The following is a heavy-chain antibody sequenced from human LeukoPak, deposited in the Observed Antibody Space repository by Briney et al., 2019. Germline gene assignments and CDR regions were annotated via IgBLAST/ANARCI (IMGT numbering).Heavy chain of an antibody. CDR2: ISAYNGKT. CDR3: ARRQGYCTNVVCYEDWFDP. CDR1: TSYG. V-gene: IGHV1-18*01. D-gene: IGHD2-8*01. J-gene: IGHJ5*02. Sequence: TSYGIRWVRQAPGQGLEWMGWISAYNGKTNYAQKLQGRLTMTTDTSTSTAYMQLSSLRSDDTAVYYCARRQGYCTNVVCYEDWFDPWGQGTLVTVSS.